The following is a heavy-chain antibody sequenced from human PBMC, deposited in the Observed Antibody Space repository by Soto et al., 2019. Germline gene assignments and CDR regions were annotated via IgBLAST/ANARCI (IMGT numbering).Heavy chain of an antibody. D-gene: IGHD1-26*01. CDR2: IYYSGST. CDR3: ARDGSVGAIGAFDI. CDR1: GGSVSSGSYY. J-gene: IGHJ3*02. V-gene: IGHV4-61*01. Sequence: SETLSLTWTVSGGSVSSGSYYWSWIRQPPGKGLEWIGYIYYSGSTNYNPSLKSRVTISVDTSKNQFSLKLSSVTAADTAVYYCARDGSVGAIGAFDIWGQGTMVTVSS.